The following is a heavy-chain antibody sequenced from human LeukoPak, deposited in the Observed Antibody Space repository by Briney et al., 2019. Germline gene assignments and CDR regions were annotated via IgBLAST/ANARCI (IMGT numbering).Heavy chain of an antibody. CDR1: GYSFTSYW. Sequence: GESLKISCKGSGYSFTSYWIGWVRQMPGKGLEWMGIIVPGGLDTRYSPSFQGQVTIPADKSISTAYLQWSSLRASDTAMYYCARHGPGGSYYFDYWGQGTLVTVSS. D-gene: IGHD2-8*02. V-gene: IGHV5-51*01. CDR3: ARHGPGGSYYFDY. CDR2: IVPGGLDT. J-gene: IGHJ4*02.